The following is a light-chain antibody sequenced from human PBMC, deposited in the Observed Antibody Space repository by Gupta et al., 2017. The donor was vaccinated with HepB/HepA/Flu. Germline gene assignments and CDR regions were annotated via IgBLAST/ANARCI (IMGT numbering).Light chain of an antibody. CDR2: LGS. V-gene: IGKV2-28*01. CDR3: RQALQSPRT. Sequence: DIVMTQSPLSLPVTPGESASISCRSSQSLVKSNGYNYLDWYLQKPGQSPQLLIYLGSNRASGVPDRFSGSGSGADFTLKISIVDADDVGVYYCRQALQSPRTFGQGTKMEIK. CDR1: QSLVKSNGYNY. J-gene: IGKJ2*02.